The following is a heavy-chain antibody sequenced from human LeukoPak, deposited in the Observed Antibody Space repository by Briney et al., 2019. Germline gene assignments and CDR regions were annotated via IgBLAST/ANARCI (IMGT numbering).Heavy chain of an antibody. CDR2: INPNSGDT. CDR1: GYTFTDYY. J-gene: IGHJ4*02. Sequence: SVKVSCKASGYTFTDYYMHWVRQAPGQGLEWMGWINPNSGDTNYAQKFQGRVTMTRDTSISTAYMELSRLRSDDTAVYYCARDLGYDSGGYHYWGQGTLVTVSS. D-gene: IGHD3-22*01. V-gene: IGHV1-2*02. CDR3: ARDLGYDSGGYHY.